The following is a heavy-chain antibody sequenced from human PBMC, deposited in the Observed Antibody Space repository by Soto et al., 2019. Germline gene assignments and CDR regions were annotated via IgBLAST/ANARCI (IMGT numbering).Heavy chain of an antibody. V-gene: IGHV1-69*04. J-gene: IGHJ6*03. Sequence: ASVKVSCKASGGTFSSYTISWVRQAPGQGLEWMGRIIPILGIANYAQKFQGRVTITADKSTSTAYMELSSLRSEDTAVYYCARDNRVPYGDLWDHMDVWGKGTTVTVS. CDR3: ARDNRVPYGDLWDHMDV. D-gene: IGHD4-17*01. CDR1: GGTFSSYT. CDR2: IIPILGIA.